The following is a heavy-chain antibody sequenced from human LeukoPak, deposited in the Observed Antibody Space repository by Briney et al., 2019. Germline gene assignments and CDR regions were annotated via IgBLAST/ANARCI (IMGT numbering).Heavy chain of an antibody. CDR3: ARGHIAVAGHPYYFAY. V-gene: IGHV4-59*01. D-gene: IGHD6-19*01. CDR1: GGSLRSYY. Sequence: SETLSLTCTVSGGSLRSYYWSWIRQAPGKRLEWIGYTSYSGSGDTKYNPSLQSRVTFSLDTSRNQFSLNLNSVPAADTAVYYCARGHIAVAGHPYYFAYWGQGTLATVSS. J-gene: IGHJ4*02. CDR2: TSYSGSGDT.